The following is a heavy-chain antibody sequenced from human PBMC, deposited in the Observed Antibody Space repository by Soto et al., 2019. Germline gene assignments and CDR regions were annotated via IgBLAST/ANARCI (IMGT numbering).Heavy chain of an antibody. Sequence: LSLTCAVYGGSFSGYYWSWIRQPPGKGLEWIGEINHSGSTNYNPSLKSRVTISVDTSKNQFSLKLSSVTAADTAVYYCARVGVFTDFDYWGQGTLVTVSS. J-gene: IGHJ4*02. CDR1: GGSFSGYY. V-gene: IGHV4-34*01. CDR3: ARVGVFTDFDY. D-gene: IGHD6-13*01. CDR2: INHSGST.